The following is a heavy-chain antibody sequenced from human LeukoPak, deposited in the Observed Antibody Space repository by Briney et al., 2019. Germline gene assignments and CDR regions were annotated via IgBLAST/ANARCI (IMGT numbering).Heavy chain of an antibody. CDR2: INHSGST. D-gene: IGHD2-21*02. CDR1: GGSFSGYY. Sequence: SETLSLTCAVYGGSFSGYYWSWIRQPPGKGLEWIGEINHSGSTNYNPSLKSRVTISVDTSKNQFSLKLSSVTAADTAVCYCARGSGRDYCGGDCYSDYYGMDVWGQGTTVTVSS. CDR3: ARGSGRDYCGGDCYSDYYGMDV. J-gene: IGHJ6*02. V-gene: IGHV4-34*01.